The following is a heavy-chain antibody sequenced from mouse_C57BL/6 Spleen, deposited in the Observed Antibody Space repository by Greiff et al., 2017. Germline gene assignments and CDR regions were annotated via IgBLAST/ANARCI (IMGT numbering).Heavy chain of an antibody. CDR1: GFSLTSYA. CDR2: IWAGGGT. D-gene: IGHD1-1*01. Sequence: VQVVESGPGLVAPSQSLSITCTVSGFSLTSYAISWVRQPPGKGLEWLGVIWAGGGTHYNSALKSRLSISKDNSKSQVFLKMNSPQTDDTARYYCARKPCGSGYYFDYWGQGTTLTVSS. J-gene: IGHJ2*01. CDR3: ARKPCGSGYYFDY. V-gene: IGHV2-9-1*01.